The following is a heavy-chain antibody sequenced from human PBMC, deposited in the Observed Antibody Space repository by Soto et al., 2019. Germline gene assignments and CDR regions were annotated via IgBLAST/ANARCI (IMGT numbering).Heavy chain of an antibody. Sequence: VQLVESGGGVVQPGRSLRLSCAASGFTFSDYAMHWVRQAPGKGLEWVAVVSHDGRNTHYADSVKGRFTISRDSSKNTFSLEMTSLRAGDTAAYYCAKGGRQWLVTSDFNYWGQGALVTVSS. J-gene: IGHJ4*02. CDR1: GFTFSDYA. V-gene: IGHV3-30*18. CDR2: VSHDGRNT. CDR3: AKGGRQWLVTSDFNY. D-gene: IGHD6-19*01.